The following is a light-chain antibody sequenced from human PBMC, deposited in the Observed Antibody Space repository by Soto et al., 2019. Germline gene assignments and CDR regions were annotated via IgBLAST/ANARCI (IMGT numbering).Light chain of an antibody. J-gene: IGLJ3*02. V-gene: IGLV3-21*04. CDR3: QVWDGSSDQQV. CDR1: NIGSES. Sequence: SYELTQPPSVSVAPGETARIDCGGNNIGSESVHWYQQKPGQAPVLIIYYDSARPSGIPERFSGSNSGNTATLIISRVEAGDEADYYCQVWDGSSDQQVFGGGTKLTVL. CDR2: YDS.